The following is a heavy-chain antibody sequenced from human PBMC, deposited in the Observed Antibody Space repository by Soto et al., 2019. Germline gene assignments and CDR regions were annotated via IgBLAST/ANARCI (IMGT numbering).Heavy chain of an antibody. D-gene: IGHD3-16*01. Sequence: QVQLVQSGAEVKKPGSSVKVSCKASGGTFSSYAISWVRQAPGQGLEWMGGIIPIFGTANYAQKFQGRVTITADESTSTAYMELSNLRSEDTAVYYCARDLVGGSLRYFDYWGQGTLVTVSS. CDR3: ARDLVGGSLRYFDY. CDR2: IIPIFGTA. CDR1: GGTFSSYA. J-gene: IGHJ4*02. V-gene: IGHV1-69*01.